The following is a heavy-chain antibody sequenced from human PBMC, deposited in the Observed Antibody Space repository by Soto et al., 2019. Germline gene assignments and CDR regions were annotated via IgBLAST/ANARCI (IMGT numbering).Heavy chain of an antibody. Sequence: SQTLSLTCAISGDSVSSNSAAWNWIRQSPSRGLEWLGRTYYRSKWYNDYAVSVKSRITINPDTSKNQFSLQLSSVTAADTAVYYCARRDHRAHSGYYYAAFDIWGQGTMVTVSS. CDR1: GDSVSSNSAA. V-gene: IGHV6-1*01. CDR2: TYYRSKWYN. J-gene: IGHJ3*02. CDR3: ARRDHRAHSGYYYAAFDI. D-gene: IGHD3-22*01.